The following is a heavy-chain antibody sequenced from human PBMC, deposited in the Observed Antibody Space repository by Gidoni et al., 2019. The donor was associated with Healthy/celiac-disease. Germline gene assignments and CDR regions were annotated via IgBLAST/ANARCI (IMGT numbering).Heavy chain of an antibody. Sequence: QVQLQQWGAGLLKPSETLSLTCAVYGGSFSGYYWSWIRQPPGKGLEWIGEINHSGSTNYNPSLKSRVTISVDTSKNQFSLKLSSVTAADTAVYYCARDGEYYYDSSGYFGYWGQGTLVTVSS. D-gene: IGHD3-22*01. CDR1: GGSFSGYY. CDR3: ARDGEYYYDSSGYFGY. V-gene: IGHV4-34*01. CDR2: INHSGST. J-gene: IGHJ4*02.